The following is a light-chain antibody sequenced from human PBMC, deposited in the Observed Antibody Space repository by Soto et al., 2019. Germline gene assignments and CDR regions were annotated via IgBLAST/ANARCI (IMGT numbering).Light chain of an antibody. V-gene: IGLV2-8*01. J-gene: IGLJ2*01. CDR1: TSDH. CDR2: DVT. CDR3: SSHAGARHLL. Sequence: QSALTQPPSASGSPGQSVTISCTGTTSDHVSWYQQYPGKAPKLIIYDVTKRPSGVPDRFSGSKSGTTASLTVSGLQADDEADYFCSSHAGARHLLFGGGTQLTVL.